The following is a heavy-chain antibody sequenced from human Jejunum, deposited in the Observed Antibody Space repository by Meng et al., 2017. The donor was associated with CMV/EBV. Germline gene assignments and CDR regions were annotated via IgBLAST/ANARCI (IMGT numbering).Heavy chain of an antibody. CDR3: VREDIVVFDY. V-gene: IGHV3-7*01. J-gene: IGHJ4*02. CDR2: IKQGGRAT. CDR1: GFTFSTFW. D-gene: IGHD2-15*01. Sequence: CAVYGFTFSTFWLRWVRPAPGVGLGWVANIKQGGRATYYADSVKGRFTISRDNAKSSLYLQMDNLRADDTAVYYCVREDIVVFDYWGQGTLVTVSS.